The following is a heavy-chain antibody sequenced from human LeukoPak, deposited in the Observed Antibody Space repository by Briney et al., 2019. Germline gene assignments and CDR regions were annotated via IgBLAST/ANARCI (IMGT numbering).Heavy chain of an antibody. D-gene: IGHD2-2*01. CDR2: ISAYNGNT. CDR3: ARTARPYCSSTSCYEDAFDI. V-gene: IGHV1-18*01. J-gene: IGHJ3*02. Sequence: ASVKVSCKASGYTFTSYGISWVRQAPGQGLEWMGRISAYNGNTNYAQKLQGRVTMTTDTSTSTAYMELRSLRSDDAAVYYCARTARPYCSSTSCYEDAFDIWGQGTMVTVSS. CDR1: GYTFTSYG.